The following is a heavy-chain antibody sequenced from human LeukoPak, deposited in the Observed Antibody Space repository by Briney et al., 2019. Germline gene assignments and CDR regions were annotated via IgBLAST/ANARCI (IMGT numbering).Heavy chain of an antibody. D-gene: IGHD3-10*01. Sequence: GRSPRLSCAASGFIFSNYAMHWVRQAPGKGLEWVALISSDGSKTYHADSVKGRFSISRDNSKNTLYLQLNSLRAEDTSVYYCTRDSTYWYDSGSSGPHYFDYWGQGTLVTVSS. CDR2: ISSDGSKT. V-gene: IGHV3-30*01. CDR3: TRDSTYWYDSGSSGPHYFDY. CDR1: GFIFSNYA. J-gene: IGHJ4*02.